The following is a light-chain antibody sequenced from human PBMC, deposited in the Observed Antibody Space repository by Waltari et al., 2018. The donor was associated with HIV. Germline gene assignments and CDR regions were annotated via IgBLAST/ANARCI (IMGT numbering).Light chain of an antibody. CDR3: MQGTHSPPCN. V-gene: IGKV2-30*01. Sequence: DVVLSQSPLSLPVPLGQPPSISCRSSQSLLYSAGNTYLNWFQQGPGQSPSRLIYNVSNRDSGVPDRLSGSGPGTEVTLNISSVEAEDVGMYYCMQGTHSPPCNFGPGTKVDIK. J-gene: IGKJ3*01. CDR1: QSLLYSAGNTY. CDR2: NVS.